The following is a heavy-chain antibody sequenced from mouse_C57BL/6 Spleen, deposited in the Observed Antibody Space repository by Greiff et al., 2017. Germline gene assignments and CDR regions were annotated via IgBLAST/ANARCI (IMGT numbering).Heavy chain of an antibody. D-gene: IGHD4-1*01. CDR2: IDPETGGT. Sequence: VQLQESGAELVRPGASVTLSCKASGYTFTDYEMHWVKQTPVHGLEWIGAIDPETGGTAYNQKFKGKAILTADKSSSTAYMELRSLTSEDSAVYYCTRGDWEKGDYWGQGTTLTVSS. J-gene: IGHJ2*01. V-gene: IGHV1-15*01. CDR3: TRGDWEKGDY. CDR1: GYTFTDYE.